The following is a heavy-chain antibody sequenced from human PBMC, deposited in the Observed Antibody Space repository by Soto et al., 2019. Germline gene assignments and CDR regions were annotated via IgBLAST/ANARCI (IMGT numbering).Heavy chain of an antibody. CDR1: GFTFSSFW. J-gene: IGHJ4*02. CDR3: AKRGVDTFGLSY. Sequence: EVQLVESGGGLVQPGGSLRLSCAVSGFTFSSFWMHWVRQAPGEGLVWVSRINTDGSSTSYADSVKGRFTISRDNAKXXXXXQMXSLRVEDTAMYYCAKRGVDTFGLSYWGQGTLVTVSS. V-gene: IGHV3-74*01. D-gene: IGHD3-10*01. CDR2: INTDGSST.